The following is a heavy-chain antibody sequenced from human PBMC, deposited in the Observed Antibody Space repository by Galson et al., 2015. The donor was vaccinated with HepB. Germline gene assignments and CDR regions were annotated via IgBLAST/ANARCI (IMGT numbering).Heavy chain of an antibody. V-gene: IGHV3-48*04. CDR3: ARDLKQLWLKAYFDY. Sequence: SLRLSCAVSGFNFSDYSINWVRQAPGKGLEWLSYISGGSGTIHYADSVKGRFTVSRDNAKNSLYLQMNSLRADDTAIYYCARDLKQLWLKAYFDYWGQGTLVTVSS. CDR2: ISGGSGTI. CDR1: GFNFSDYS. J-gene: IGHJ4*02. D-gene: IGHD5-18*01.